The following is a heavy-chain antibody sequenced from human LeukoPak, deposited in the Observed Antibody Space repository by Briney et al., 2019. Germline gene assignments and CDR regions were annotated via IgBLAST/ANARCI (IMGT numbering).Heavy chain of an antibody. CDR2: INAGNGNT. V-gene: IGHV1-3*01. Sequence: ASVKVSCKASGYTFTSYAMHWVRQAPGQRLEWMGWINAGNGNTKYSQKFQGRVTITRDTSESTAYMELSSLRSEDTAVYYCARVSGGSRKYYFDYWGQGTLVTVSS. J-gene: IGHJ4*02. CDR1: GYTFTSYA. D-gene: IGHD2-15*01. CDR3: ARVSGGSRKYYFDY.